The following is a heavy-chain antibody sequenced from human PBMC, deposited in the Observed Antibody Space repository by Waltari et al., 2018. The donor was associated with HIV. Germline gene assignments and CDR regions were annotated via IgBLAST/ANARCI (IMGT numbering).Heavy chain of an antibody. CDR3: AKEEAWFYSDSSGYT. CDR1: GFPLSSYA. J-gene: IGHJ5*02. D-gene: IGHD3-22*01. CDR2: ISGRAGST. V-gene: IGHV3-23*01. Sequence: EVQLLESGGGLVQPGGSLRLSCADSGFPLSSYAMGWVRQSPGKGLEWVSVISGRAGSTFYADSVKGRFTISRDNSMNTLYLQMNSLRVEDTAVYYCAKEEAWFYSDSSGYTWGQGTLVTVSS.